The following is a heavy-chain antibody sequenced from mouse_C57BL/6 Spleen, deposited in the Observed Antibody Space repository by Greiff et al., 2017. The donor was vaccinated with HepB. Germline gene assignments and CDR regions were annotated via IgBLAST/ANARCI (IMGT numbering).Heavy chain of an antibody. Sequence: VQLQQPGAELVKPGASVKLSCKASGYTFTSYWMQWVKQRPGQGLEWIGEIDPSDSYTNYNQKFKGKATLTVDTSSSTAYMQLSSLTSEDSAVYYCARTPLDGYYVDYAMDYWGQGTSVTVSS. CDR2: IDPSDSYT. CDR3: ARTPLDGYYVDYAMDY. J-gene: IGHJ4*01. V-gene: IGHV1-50*01. D-gene: IGHD2-3*01. CDR1: GYTFTSYW.